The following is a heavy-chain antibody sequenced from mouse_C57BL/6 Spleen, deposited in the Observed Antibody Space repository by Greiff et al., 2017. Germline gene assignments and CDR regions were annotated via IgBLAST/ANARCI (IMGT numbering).Heavy chain of an antibody. J-gene: IGHJ3*01. V-gene: IGHV1-19*01. CDR1: GYTFTDYY. D-gene: IGHD1-1*01. CDR3: ARRGSYYEEWFAY. Sequence: EVQLQQSGPVLVKPGASVKMSCKASGYTFTDYYMNWVKQSHGKSLEWIGVINPYNGGTSYNQKFKGKATLTVDKSSSTAYMELNSLTSEDSAVYYCARRGSYYEEWFAYWGQGTLVTVSA. CDR2: INPYNGGT.